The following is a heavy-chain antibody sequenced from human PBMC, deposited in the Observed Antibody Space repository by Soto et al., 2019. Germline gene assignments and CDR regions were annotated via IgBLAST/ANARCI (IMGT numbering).Heavy chain of an antibody. CDR1: GFTFSSYD. CDR2: ISYDGSDK. CDR3: AKGVPSPTQHAFDI. J-gene: IGHJ3*02. V-gene: IGHV3-30*18. Sequence: GGSLRLSCAASGFTFSSYDMHWVRQAPGKGLEWVAMISYDGSDKYFSDSVKGRLTISRDNSKNTVSLEMNSLRTKDTAAYYCAKGVPSPTQHAFDIWGQGTMVTVSS.